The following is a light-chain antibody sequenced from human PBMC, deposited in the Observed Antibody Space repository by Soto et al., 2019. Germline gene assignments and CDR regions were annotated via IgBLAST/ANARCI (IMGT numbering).Light chain of an antibody. Sequence: EIVLTQSPATLSLSPGERATLSCRASQSVSSYLAWYQQKPGQAPRLLIYDASNRATGIPARFSGSGSGTDLTLPISSLEPEDVAVYYCQQRSNWPPYTFGQGTKLEIK. CDR2: DAS. J-gene: IGKJ2*01. CDR3: QQRSNWPPYT. V-gene: IGKV3-11*01. CDR1: QSVSSY.